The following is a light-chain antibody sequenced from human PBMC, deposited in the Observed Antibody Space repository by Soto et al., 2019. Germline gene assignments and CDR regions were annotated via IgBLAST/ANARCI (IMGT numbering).Light chain of an antibody. V-gene: IGKV3-15*01. J-gene: IGKJ1*01. Sequence: EIVLTQSPATLSVSPGDRATLSCTASQSVSTNLAWYQQKPGRAPRLLIYGASTRATGIPARFSGSGSGTEFTLTISSLQSEDFAVYHCQQYSNWPRTFGQGTKVEV. CDR3: QQYSNWPRT. CDR1: QSVSTN. CDR2: GAS.